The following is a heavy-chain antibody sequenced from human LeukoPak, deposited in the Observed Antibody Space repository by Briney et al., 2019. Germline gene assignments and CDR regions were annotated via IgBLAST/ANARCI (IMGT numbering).Heavy chain of an antibody. CDR2: IYTSGST. V-gene: IGHV4-4*07. CDR3: ARGGWSGSSHWFFDL. J-gene: IGHJ2*01. Sequence: SETLSLTCTVSGGSISSYYWSWIRQPAGKGLEWIGRIYTSGSTDYNPSLRSRVTTSVDTSKNQFSLKLTSVTAADTAVYYCARGGWSGSSHWFFDLWGRGTLVIVSS. D-gene: IGHD1-26*01. CDR1: GGSISSYY.